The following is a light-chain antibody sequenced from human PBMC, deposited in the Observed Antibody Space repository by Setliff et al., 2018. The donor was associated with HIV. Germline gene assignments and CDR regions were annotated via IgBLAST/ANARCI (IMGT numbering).Light chain of an antibody. CDR3: CSYAGGGSYV. V-gene: IGLV2-23*02. CDR1: SSDVGHYNL. CDR2: DVS. Sequence: QSALAQPASVSGSPGQSINISCTGTSSDVGHYNLVSWYQLHPGKAPQLMIYDVSKRPSGVSNRFSGSKSGNTASLTIFGLQPEDESDYFCCSYAGGGSYVFGSGTKGTVL. J-gene: IGLJ1*01.